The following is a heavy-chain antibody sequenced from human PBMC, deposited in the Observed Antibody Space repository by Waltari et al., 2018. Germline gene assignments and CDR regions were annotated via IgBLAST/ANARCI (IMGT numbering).Heavy chain of an antibody. CDR3: ARAYSGSYET. J-gene: IGHJ3*01. Sequence: EVQLVESGGDLVQPGGSLRLSCAASGFTFSSYWMPWVRAAPGRGLKGGANKTRDGNGKYYADPVKGRFTISRDNAKNSLYLQMNSLRAEDTAVYYCARAYSGSYETWGQGTLVTVSS. V-gene: IGHV3-7*02. CDR2: KTRDGNGK. CDR1: GFTFSSYW. D-gene: IGHD1-26*01.